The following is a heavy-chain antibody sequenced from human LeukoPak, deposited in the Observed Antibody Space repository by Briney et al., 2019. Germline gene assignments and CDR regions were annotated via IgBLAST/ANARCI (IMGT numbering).Heavy chain of an antibody. Sequence: SETLSLTCSASGASTSRRYWSWIRQSPGRTLKWIGHIYDGRDTKYNPSLTSRVTISVDTSRNQFSLSLTSVTAADTAIYYCAQTTGWPGFDFWGPGALVTVSS. CDR2: IYDGRDT. D-gene: IGHD6-19*01. J-gene: IGHJ4*02. CDR1: GASTSRRY. CDR3: AQTTGWPGFDF. V-gene: IGHV4-59*08.